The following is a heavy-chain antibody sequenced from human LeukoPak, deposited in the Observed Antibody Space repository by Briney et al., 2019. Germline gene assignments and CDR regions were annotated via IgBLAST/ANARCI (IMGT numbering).Heavy chain of an antibody. Sequence: AGGSLRLSCAASGFTFSSYSMNWVRQAPGKGLEWVSSISSSSSYVYYADSVKGRFTISRDNAKNSLYLQMNSLRAEDTAVYYCARDPGGDYPFDYWGQGTLVTVSS. CDR2: ISSSSSYV. D-gene: IGHD4-17*01. CDR3: ARDPGGDYPFDY. CDR1: GFTFSSYS. V-gene: IGHV3-21*01. J-gene: IGHJ4*02.